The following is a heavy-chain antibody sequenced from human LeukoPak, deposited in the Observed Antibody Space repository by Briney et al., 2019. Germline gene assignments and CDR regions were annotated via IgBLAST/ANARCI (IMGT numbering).Heavy chain of an antibody. CDR1: GESVSSHISA. J-gene: IGHJ3*01. Sequence: SQTLSLTCVISGESVSSHISALNWIRQSPSRGLEWLGRTYYRSKWFSHYALSVSSQKITKQDTSKKHFSPQLNSLTPQDTVIHYCGRVVDWSDGSSGWYGAFDVWGQATMV. D-gene: IGHD6-19*01. CDR2: TYYRSKWFS. V-gene: IGHV6-1*01. CDR3: GRVVDWSDGSSGWYGAFDV.